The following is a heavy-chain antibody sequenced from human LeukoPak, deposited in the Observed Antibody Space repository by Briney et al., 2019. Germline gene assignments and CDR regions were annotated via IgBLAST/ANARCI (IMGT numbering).Heavy chain of an antibody. J-gene: IGHJ4*02. CDR3: ARRGIAAAGYDY. CDR2: IYYSGTT. CDR1: GGSISSYY. V-gene: IGHV4-59*08. D-gene: IGHD6-13*01. Sequence: SETLSLTCTVSGGSISSYYWSWIRQPPGKGLEWIGYIYYSGTTNYNPSLKSRVTILVDASKNQFSLNLSSVTAADTAVYYCARRGIAAAGYDYWGQGTLVTVSS.